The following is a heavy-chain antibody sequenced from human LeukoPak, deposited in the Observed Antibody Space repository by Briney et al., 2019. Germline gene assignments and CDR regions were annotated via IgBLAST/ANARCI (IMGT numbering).Heavy chain of an antibody. D-gene: IGHD6-13*01. CDR3: AKDPSSSWFGDYFDY. CDR1: GFTFSSYE. Sequence: GGSLRFSCAASGFTFSSYEMNWVRQAPGKGLEWVSYISSSGSTIYYADSVKGRFTISRDNAKNSPYLQMNSLRAEDTAVYYCAKDPSSSWFGDYFDYWGQGTLVTVSS. V-gene: IGHV3-48*03. CDR2: ISSSGSTI. J-gene: IGHJ4*02.